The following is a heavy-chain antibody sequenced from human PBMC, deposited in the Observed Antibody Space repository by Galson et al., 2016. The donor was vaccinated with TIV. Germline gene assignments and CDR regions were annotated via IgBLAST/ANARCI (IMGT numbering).Heavy chain of an antibody. CDR2: IWYDGSIK. J-gene: IGHJ6*02. V-gene: IGHV3-33*07. CDR1: GFRFNEYE. D-gene: IGHD2/OR15-2a*01. CDR3: ARIIVSYGMDV. Sequence: SLRLSCAASGFRFNEYEMSWVRQAPGKGLEWVAVIWYDGSIKYNEDSVKGRFTISRDKSKNTLYLAMSSLRAEDTAVYYCARIIVSYGMDVWGQGTTVTVSS.